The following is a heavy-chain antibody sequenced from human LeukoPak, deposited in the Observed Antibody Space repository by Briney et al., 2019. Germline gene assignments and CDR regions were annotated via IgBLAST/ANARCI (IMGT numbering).Heavy chain of an antibody. Sequence: PGRSLRLSCAASGFTFSSYEMNWVRQAPGKGLEWVSYISSSGSTIYYADSVRGRFTISRDNAKNSLYLQMNSLRAEDTAVYYCARDTYYYDSSGYYYPGGSDCWGQGTLVTVSS. D-gene: IGHD3-22*01. V-gene: IGHV3-48*03. J-gene: IGHJ4*02. CDR1: GFTFSSYE. CDR2: ISSSGSTI. CDR3: ARDTYYYDSSGYYYPGGSDC.